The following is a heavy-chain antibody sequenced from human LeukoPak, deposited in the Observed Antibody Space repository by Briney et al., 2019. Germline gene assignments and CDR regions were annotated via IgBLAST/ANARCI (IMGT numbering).Heavy chain of an antibody. J-gene: IGHJ4*02. V-gene: IGHV3-21*01. CDR3: ARDALPPYNSGLDY. D-gene: IGHD5-12*01. CDR1: GFTFSSYS. CDR2: ISSSSSYI. Sequence: GGSLRLSCAASGFTFSSYSMNWVRQAPGKGLEWVSSISSSSSYIYYADSVKGRFTIPRDNAKNSLYLQMNSLRAEDTAVYYCARDALPPYNSGLDYWGQGTLVTVSS.